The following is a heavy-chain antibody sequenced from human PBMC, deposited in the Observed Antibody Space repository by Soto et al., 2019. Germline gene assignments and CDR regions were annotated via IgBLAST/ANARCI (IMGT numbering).Heavy chain of an antibody. CDR2: IYYSGST. D-gene: IGHD3-10*01. Sequence: SETLSLTCTVSGGSISSSSYYWGWIRQPPGKGLEWIGSIYYSGSTYYNPSLKSRVTISVDTSKNQFSLKLSSVTAADTAVYYCARTYYYGSGTSNWFAPRGQGTLVTVSS. CDR1: GGSISSSSYY. V-gene: IGHV4-39*01. CDR3: ARTYYYGSGTSNWFAP. J-gene: IGHJ5*02.